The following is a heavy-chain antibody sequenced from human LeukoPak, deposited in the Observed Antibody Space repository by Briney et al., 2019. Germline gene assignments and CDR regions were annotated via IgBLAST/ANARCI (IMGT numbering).Heavy chain of an antibody. CDR3: ARDPEFGEDY. D-gene: IGHD3-10*01. V-gene: IGHV4-4*07. CDR2: IYTSGST. J-gene: IGHJ4*02. CDR1: GGSISSYY. Sequence: IPSETLSLXCTVSGGSISSYYWSWIRQPAGKGLEWIGRIYTSGSTNYNPSLKSRVTMSVDTSKNQFSLKLSSVTAADTAMYYCARDPEFGEDYWGQGTLVTVSS.